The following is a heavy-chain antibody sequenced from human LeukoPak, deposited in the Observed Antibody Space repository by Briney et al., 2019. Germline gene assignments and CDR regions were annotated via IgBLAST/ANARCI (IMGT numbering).Heavy chain of an antibody. CDR3: ARQAAAAGPDFFDY. Sequence: GASLQISCKGSGYSFTSYWIGWVRQMPGKGLEWMGIIYPGDSDTRYSPSFQGQVTISADKSISTAYLQWSSLKASDTAMYYCARQAAAAGPDFFDYWGQGTLVTVSS. CDR1: GYSFTSYW. CDR2: IYPGDSDT. V-gene: IGHV5-51*01. J-gene: IGHJ4*02. D-gene: IGHD6-13*01.